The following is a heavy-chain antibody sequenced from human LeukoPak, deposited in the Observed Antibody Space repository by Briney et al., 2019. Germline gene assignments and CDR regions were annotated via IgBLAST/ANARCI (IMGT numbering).Heavy chain of an antibody. CDR2: ISGSGYST. CDR3: AIEAAAGSFDY. J-gene: IGHJ4*02. D-gene: IGHD6-13*01. V-gene: IGHV3-23*01. Sequence: GGSLRLSCTASGLTFGNYSMSWVRQAPGKGLEWVSSISGSGYSTYYADSVKGRFTISRDNAKNSLYLQMNSLRAEDTAVYYCAIEAAAGSFDYWGQGTLVTVSS. CDR1: GLTFGNYS.